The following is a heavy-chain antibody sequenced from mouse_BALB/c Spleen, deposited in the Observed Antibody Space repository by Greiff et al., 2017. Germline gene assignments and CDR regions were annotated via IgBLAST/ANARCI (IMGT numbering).Heavy chain of an antibody. CDR1: GFTFSSFG. Sequence: EVKLVESGGGLVQPGGSRKLSCAASGFTFSSFGMHWVRQAPEKGLEWVATISDGGSYTYYPDSVKGGFTISRDNAKNNLYLQMSSLKSEDTAMYYCARDRRGPYYYGSSWDYAMDYWGQGTSVTVSS. V-gene: IGHV5-6*03. J-gene: IGHJ4*01. CDR3: ARDRRGPYYYGSSWDYAMDY. CDR2: ISDGGSYT. D-gene: IGHD1-1*01.